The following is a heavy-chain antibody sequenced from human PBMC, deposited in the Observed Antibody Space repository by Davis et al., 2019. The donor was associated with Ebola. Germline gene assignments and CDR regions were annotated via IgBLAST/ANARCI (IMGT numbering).Heavy chain of an antibody. D-gene: IGHD4-17*01. CDR2: IYRDGRT. CDR1: GFSVSDKY. J-gene: IGHJ2*01. CDR3: TRHVPGDFWYFDL. Sequence: GESLKISCAASGFSVSDKYMSWVRQAPGKGPEWVSVIYRDGRTYYADSVKGRFTISRDNSKNTLYLQMNSLRADDTAVYHCTRHVPGDFWYFDLWGRGTLVTVSS. V-gene: IGHV3-53*01.